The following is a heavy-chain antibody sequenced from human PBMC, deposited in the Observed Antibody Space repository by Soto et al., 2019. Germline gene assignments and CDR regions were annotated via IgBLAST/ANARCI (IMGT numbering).Heavy chain of an antibody. Sequence: SETLSLTCSVSGGCISRYYWSWIRQPPGNGLEWIGYAYYSGDTGYNPSLKSRVTMAVDTSKSQVSLKLSSLTAADTAVYYCARDRSTYGGGGTGEVKQNWFDPCGQGALVTVSS. D-gene: IGHD2-8*01. CDR1: GGCISRYY. CDR3: ARDRSTYGGGGTGEVKQNWFDP. CDR2: AYYSGDT. V-gene: IGHV4-59*01. J-gene: IGHJ5*02.